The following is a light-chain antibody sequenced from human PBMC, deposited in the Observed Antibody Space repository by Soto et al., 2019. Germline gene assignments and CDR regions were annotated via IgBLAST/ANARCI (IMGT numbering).Light chain of an antibody. J-gene: IGKJ3*01. Sequence: EIVLTQSPGTLSLSPGERATLSCRASQSVSSKYLAWYQQKPGQAPRVLIYGTSIRASGVPERFSGGGSGTDFTLTITRLEPEDFAVYYCQQYGSSLFTFGPETKVDFK. CDR1: QSVSSKY. V-gene: IGKV3-20*01. CDR3: QQYGSSLFT. CDR2: GTS.